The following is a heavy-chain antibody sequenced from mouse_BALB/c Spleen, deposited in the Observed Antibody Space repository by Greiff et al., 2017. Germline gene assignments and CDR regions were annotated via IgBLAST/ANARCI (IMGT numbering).Heavy chain of an antibody. CDR2: IDPANGNT. D-gene: IGHD1-1*01. CDR1: GFNIKDTY. CDR3: SRGYYGYAMDY. V-gene: IGHV14-3*02. Sequence: EVQLQESGAELVKPGASVKLSCTASGFNIKDTYMHWVKQRPEQGLEWIGRIDPANGNTKYDPKFQGKATITADTASNTAYLQLISLTSEDTAVYYCSRGYYGYAMDYWGQGTSVTVSS. J-gene: IGHJ4*01.